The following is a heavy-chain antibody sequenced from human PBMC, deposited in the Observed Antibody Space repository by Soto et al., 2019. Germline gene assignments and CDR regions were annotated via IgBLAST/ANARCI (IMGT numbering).Heavy chain of an antibody. CDR1: GYTFTLFG. CDR2: ISPYNGDT. J-gene: IGHJ4*02. CDR3: ARGGQYRYFDY. V-gene: IGHV1-18*01. D-gene: IGHD2-2*02. Sequence: QVQLVQSGAEVKKPGASVKVSCTTSGYTFTLFGITWVRRAPGQGLEWMGWISPYNGDTKYAEKLKGRVTLTTDTSTDTAYMELTSLTSDDTAEYYCARGGQYRYFDYWGQGTLVTVSS.